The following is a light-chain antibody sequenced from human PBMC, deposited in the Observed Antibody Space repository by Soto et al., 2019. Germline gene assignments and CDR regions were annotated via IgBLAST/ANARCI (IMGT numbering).Light chain of an antibody. Sequence: QLVLTQSPSASASLGDSGKLTCTLSSGHSSYAIAWHQQQPEKGPRYLMKLNSDGSHSKGDGIPDRFSGSSSGAERYLTISSLQSEDEADYYCQTWGTGIWVFGGGTKLTVL. CDR1: SGHSSYA. V-gene: IGLV4-69*01. CDR2: LNSDGSH. J-gene: IGLJ3*02. CDR3: QTWGTGIWV.